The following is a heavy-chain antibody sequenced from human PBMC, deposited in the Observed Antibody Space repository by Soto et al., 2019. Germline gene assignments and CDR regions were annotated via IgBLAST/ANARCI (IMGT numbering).Heavy chain of an antibody. J-gene: IGHJ4*02. D-gene: IGHD1-26*01. CDR2: IYYSGST. Sequence: QVQLQEPGPGLVKPSETLSLTCTVSGGSISSYYWSWIRQPPGKGLEWIGYIYYSGSTNYNPSLKSRVTISVDTSKNQFSLKLSSVTAADTAVYYCARRWGAAVDYGGQGTLVTVSS. CDR1: GGSISSYY. V-gene: IGHV4-59*08. CDR3: ARRWGAAVDY.